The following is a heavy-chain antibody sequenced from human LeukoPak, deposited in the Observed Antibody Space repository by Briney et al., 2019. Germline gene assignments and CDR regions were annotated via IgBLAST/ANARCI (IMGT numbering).Heavy chain of an antibody. CDR1: GYTFTDYH. V-gene: IGHV1-8*03. CDR2: MNPNSGNT. Sequence: GASVKVSCKASGYTFTDYHMHWVRQAPGQGLEWMGWMNPNSGNTGYAQKFQGRVTVTRNTSISTAYMELSSLRSEDTAVYYCASGLVVPAATNYWGQGTLVTVSS. D-gene: IGHD2-2*01. J-gene: IGHJ4*02. CDR3: ASGLVVPAATNY.